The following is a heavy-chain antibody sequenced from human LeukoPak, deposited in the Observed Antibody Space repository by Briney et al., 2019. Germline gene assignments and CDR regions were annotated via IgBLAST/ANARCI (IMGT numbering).Heavy chain of an antibody. D-gene: IGHD6-25*01. CDR1: GFTFSSYW. Sequence: GGSLRLSRVASGFTFSSYWMHWVRQAPGKGLVWVSRINSDGSSTTYADSVKGRFTISRDNAKNTVYVQMNSLRAEDTAVYYCARGLPGHTSALGYWGQGTLVTVSS. V-gene: IGHV3-74*01. CDR2: INSDGSST. CDR3: ARGLPGHTSALGY. J-gene: IGHJ4*02.